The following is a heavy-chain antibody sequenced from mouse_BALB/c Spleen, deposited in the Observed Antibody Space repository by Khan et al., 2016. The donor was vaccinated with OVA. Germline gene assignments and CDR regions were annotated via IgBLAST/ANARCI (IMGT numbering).Heavy chain of an antibody. CDR3: TRDRIEY. CDR2: INPTSGYT. V-gene: IGHV1-7*01. Sequence: VELVESGAERAKPGASVKMSCKASGYTFTTYWMHWVKQRPGQGLEWIGYINPTSGYTDYNEKFKDRATLSADKSSSTAYMQLSSLTSEDSAVYYCTRDRIEYWGQGTTLTVSA. J-gene: IGHJ2*01. CDR1: GYTFTTYW.